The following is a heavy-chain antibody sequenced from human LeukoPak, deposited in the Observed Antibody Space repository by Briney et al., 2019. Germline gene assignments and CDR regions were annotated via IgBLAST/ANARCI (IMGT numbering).Heavy chain of an antibody. D-gene: IGHD2-2*01. J-gene: IGHJ4*02. Sequence: GESLKISCKGSGYTFTTYYIGWGRQIPGEGPEWMWIIYPRGPDTRYSPSCQGQVTISADKAISTAYLQWSSLKGSDTAMYYCVRSRRGEDIVILPAAIDYWGRGTLVTVSS. CDR3: VRSRRGEDIVILPAAIDY. CDR2: IYPRGPDT. CDR1: GYTFTTYY. V-gene: IGHV5-51*01.